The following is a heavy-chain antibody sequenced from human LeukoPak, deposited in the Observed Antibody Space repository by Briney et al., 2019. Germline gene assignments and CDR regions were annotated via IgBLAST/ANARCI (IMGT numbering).Heavy chain of an antibody. CDR2: IDYSGST. CDR3: ARGMAARSYYYYYMDV. Sequence: PSETLSLTCTVSGGSISSYYWSWIRQPPGKGLEWIGYIDYSGSTNYNPSLKSRVTISVDTSKNQFSLKLSSVTAADTAVYYCARGMAARSYYYYYMDVWGKGTTVTVSS. D-gene: IGHD6-6*01. CDR1: GGSISSYY. J-gene: IGHJ6*03. V-gene: IGHV4-59*01.